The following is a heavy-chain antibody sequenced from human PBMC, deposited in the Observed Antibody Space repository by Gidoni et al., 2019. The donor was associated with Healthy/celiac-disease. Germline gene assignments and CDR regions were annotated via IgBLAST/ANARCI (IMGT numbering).Heavy chain of an antibody. CDR3: AKSPLGIAIIQGVIMFFGP. J-gene: IGHJ5*02. D-gene: IGHD3-10*01. Sequence: EVQLLESGGGLVQPGGSLRLSCAASGFTFSSYAMSGVRQAPGKGLEWVSTISGSGVSTYYADSVKGRFTISRDNSLHTLYLQMNSLRAEDTAVYYCAKSPLGIAIIQGVIMFFGPWGQGTLVTVSS. V-gene: IGHV3-23*01. CDR2: ISGSGVST. CDR1: GFTFSSYA.